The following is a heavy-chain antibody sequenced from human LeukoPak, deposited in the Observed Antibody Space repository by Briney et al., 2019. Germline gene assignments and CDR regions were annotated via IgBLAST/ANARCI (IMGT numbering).Heavy chain of an antibody. J-gene: IGHJ5*02. V-gene: IGHV4-38-2*02. CDR3: ARGNDYGDYAWFDP. Sequence: SETLSLTCTVSGYSMSSGYYWGWIRQPPGKGLEWIGSIYYSGSTYYNPSLKSRVTISVDTSKNQFSLKLSSVTAADTAVYYCARGNDYGDYAWFDPWGQGTLVTVSS. D-gene: IGHD4-17*01. CDR2: IYYSGST. CDR1: GYSMSSGYY.